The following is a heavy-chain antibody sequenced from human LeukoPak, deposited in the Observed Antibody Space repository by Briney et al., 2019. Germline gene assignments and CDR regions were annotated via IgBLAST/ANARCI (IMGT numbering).Heavy chain of an antibody. CDR3: ASPAAGTNSDF. CDR2: TWYDGINK. V-gene: IGHV3-33*01. CDR1: GFTFSSYA. Sequence: GRSLRLSCAASGFTFSSYAMHWVRQAPGKGLEWVAVTWYDGINKYYADSVKGRFTISRDNSKNTLYLQMNSLRAEDTAVYYCASPAAGTNSDFWGQGTLVTVSS. D-gene: IGHD6-13*01. J-gene: IGHJ4*02.